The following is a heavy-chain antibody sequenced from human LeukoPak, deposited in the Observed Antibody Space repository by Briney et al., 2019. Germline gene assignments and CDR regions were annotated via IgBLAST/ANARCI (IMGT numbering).Heavy chain of an antibody. V-gene: IGHV3-23*01. CDR2: ISGSGDVS. Sequence: GGSLRLSCGASGLTFSSYVMSWVRQAPGQGLEWVSAISGSGDVSSYADAVKGRFTISRDNSKNTLCLQMNSLRAEDTAVYYCAKGAFSGTYSPFEDWGQGTLLTVSS. CDR3: AKGAFSGTYSPFED. D-gene: IGHD3-10*01. CDR1: GLTFSSYV. J-gene: IGHJ1*01.